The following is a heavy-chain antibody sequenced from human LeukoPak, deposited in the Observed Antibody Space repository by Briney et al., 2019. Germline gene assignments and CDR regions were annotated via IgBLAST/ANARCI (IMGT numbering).Heavy chain of an antibody. V-gene: IGHV4-30-2*01. J-gene: IGHJ4*02. CDR3: ARGGEWFGELYYFDY. Sequence: SETLSLTCAVSGGSISSGGYSWSWIRQPPGKGLEWIGYIYHSGSTYYNPSLKSRVTISVDRSKNQFSLKLSSVTAADTAVYYCARGGEWFGELYYFDYWGQGTLVTVSS. D-gene: IGHD3-10*01. CDR2: IYHSGST. CDR1: GGSISSGGYS.